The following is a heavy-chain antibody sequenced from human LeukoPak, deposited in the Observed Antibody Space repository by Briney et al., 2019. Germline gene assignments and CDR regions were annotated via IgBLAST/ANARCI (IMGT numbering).Heavy chain of an antibody. CDR3: TTGSFIAVAGTTPSV. J-gene: IGHJ4*02. V-gene: IGHV3-30*02. D-gene: IGHD6-19*01. CDR1: GFTFSSYG. CDR2: IRYDGSNK. Sequence: GGSLRLSCAASGFTFSSYGMHWVRQAPGKGLEWVAFIRYDGSNKYYADSVKGRFTISRDNSKNTLYLQMNSLRAEDTAVYYCTTGSFIAVAGTTPSVWGQGTLVTVSS.